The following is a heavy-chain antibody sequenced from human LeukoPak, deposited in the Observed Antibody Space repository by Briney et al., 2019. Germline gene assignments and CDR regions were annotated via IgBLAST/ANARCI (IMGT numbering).Heavy chain of an antibody. J-gene: IGHJ5*02. CDR2: SKPNSSGT. CDR3: ARAGDSGNFA. V-gene: IGHV1-2*02. CDR1: VYTVTGYY. D-gene: IGHD1-26*01. Sequence: GASVKVSCKASVYTVTGYYMHWVRQSPGQGREGVGWSKPNSSGTNYAQNFHGRGTMTRDTSISTAYMELSRLGSDDTAVYYCARAGDSGNFAWGRGTLVSVSS.